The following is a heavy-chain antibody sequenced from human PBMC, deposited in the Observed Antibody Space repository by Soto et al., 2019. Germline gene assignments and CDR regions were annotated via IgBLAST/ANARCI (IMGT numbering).Heavy chain of an antibody. CDR1: GYTFNGYG. J-gene: IGHJ4*02. V-gene: IGHV1-3*01. Sequence: ASVKVSCKASGYTFNGYGSFWVRQAPGQRLECMGWINAGNGDTKYSQEFQGRVTISRDTSASTAYMELSSLTFEDTAVYYCARGGSGWPFDYWGQATLVTVSS. D-gene: IGHD6-19*01. CDR3: ARGGSGWPFDY. CDR2: INAGNGDT.